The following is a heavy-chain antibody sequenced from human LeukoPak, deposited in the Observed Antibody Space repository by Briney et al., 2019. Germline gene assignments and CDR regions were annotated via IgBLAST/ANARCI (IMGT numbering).Heavy chain of an antibody. V-gene: IGHV3-48*01. CDR3: ARAGYDDFWSGYYIVDY. CDR2: ISTSSTTI. J-gene: IGHJ4*02. D-gene: IGHD3-3*01. Sequence: GGSLRLXCAASGFTFSSYSMNWVRQAPGKELEWVSYISTSSTTIYYADSVKGRFTISRDNAENSLYLRMNSLRAEDTAVYYCARAGYDDFWSGYYIVDYWGQGTLVTVSS. CDR1: GFTFSSYS.